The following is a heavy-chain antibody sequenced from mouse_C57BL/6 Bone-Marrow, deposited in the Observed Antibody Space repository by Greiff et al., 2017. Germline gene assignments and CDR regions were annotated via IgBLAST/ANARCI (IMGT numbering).Heavy chain of an antibody. Sequence: EVHLVESGGGLVKPGGSLKLSCAASGFTFSDYGMHWVRQAPEKGLEWVAYISSGSSTIYYADTVKGRFTLSRDNAKNTLFLQMTSLRSEDTAMYYCAREGIYYDYHYYAMDYWGQGTSVTVSS. J-gene: IGHJ4*01. CDR3: AREGIYYDYHYYAMDY. D-gene: IGHD2-4*01. CDR1: GFTFSDYG. V-gene: IGHV5-17*01. CDR2: ISSGSSTI.